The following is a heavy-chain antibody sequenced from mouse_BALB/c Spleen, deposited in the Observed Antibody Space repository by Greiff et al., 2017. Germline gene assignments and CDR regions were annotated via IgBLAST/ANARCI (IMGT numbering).Heavy chain of an antibody. D-gene: IGHD1-1*01. CDR2: ISSGSSTI. V-gene: IGHV5-17*02. J-gene: IGHJ1*01. Sequence: EVQLVESGGGLVQPGGSRKLSCAASGFTFSSFGMHWVRQAPEKGLEWVAYISSGSSTIYYADTVKGRFTISRDNPKNTLFLQMTSLRSEDTAMYYCARNYYGKGGCFDVWGAGTTVTVSS. CDR3: ARNYYGKGGCFDV. CDR1: GFTFSSFG.